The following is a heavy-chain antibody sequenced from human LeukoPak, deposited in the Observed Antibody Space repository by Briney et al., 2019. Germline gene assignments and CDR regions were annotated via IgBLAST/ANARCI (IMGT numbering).Heavy chain of an antibody. CDR3: ARESEVAAAGTHEGYYYYYMDV. CDR1: GGTFSGYA. CDR2: IIPIFGAA. J-gene: IGHJ6*03. D-gene: IGHD6-13*01. Sequence: SVKVSCKASGGTFSGYAISWVRQAPGQGLEWMGGIIPIFGAANYAQKFQGRVTMIADKSTSTAYMELSSLRSEDTAVYYCARESEVAAAGTHEGYYYYYMDVWGKGTTVTVSS. V-gene: IGHV1-69*06.